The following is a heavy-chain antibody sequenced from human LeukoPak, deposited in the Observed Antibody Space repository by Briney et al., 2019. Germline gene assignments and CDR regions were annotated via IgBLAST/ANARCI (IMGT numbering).Heavy chain of an antibody. CDR1: GGTFSSYA. V-gene: IGHV1-69*05. J-gene: IGHJ6*03. CDR2: IIPIFGTA. D-gene: IGHD2-2*02. Sequence: ASVKVSCKASGGTFSSYAISWVRQAPGQGLEWMGEIIPIFGTANYAQKFQGRVTITTDESTSTAYMELSSLRSEDTAVYYCARGKVVVPAAIRNYYYYMDVWGKGTTVTVSS. CDR3: ARGKVVVPAAIRNYYYYMDV.